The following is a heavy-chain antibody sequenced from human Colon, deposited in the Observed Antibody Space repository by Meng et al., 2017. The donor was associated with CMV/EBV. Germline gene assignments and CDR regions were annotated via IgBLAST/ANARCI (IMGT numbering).Heavy chain of an antibody. Sequence: GGSLRLSCAARGVTSSNYAFHWVRQAPGKGLEYVSAISSTGGSIYYADSVKGRFTVSRDNSKKTLYRQMGSLRSDDMAVYYCARSYSSAYSPCGFWGQGTLVTVSS. CDR3: ARSYSSAYSPCGF. J-gene: IGHJ4*02. D-gene: IGHD3-22*01. V-gene: IGHV3-64*02. CDR2: ISSTGGSI. CDR1: GVTSSNYA.